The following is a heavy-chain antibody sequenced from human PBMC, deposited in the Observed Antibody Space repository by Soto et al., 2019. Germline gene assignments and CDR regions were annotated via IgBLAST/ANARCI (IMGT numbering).Heavy chain of an antibody. J-gene: IGHJ3*01. CDR3: ASPSVVEGTYVAFDF. CDR1: GFTFRNYG. Sequence: GGSLRLSCVASGFTFRNYGTHWVRQAPDKGLEWVAVIWFDGSNADYADSVKGRFTISRDNSKNTLYLHMNSLRAEDTAVYSCASPSVVEGTYVAFDFWGQGTWVTVSS. CDR2: IWFDGSNA. V-gene: IGHV3-33*01. D-gene: IGHD3-22*01.